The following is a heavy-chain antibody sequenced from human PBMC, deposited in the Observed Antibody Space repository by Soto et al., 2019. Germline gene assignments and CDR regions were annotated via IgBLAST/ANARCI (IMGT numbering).Heavy chain of an antibody. D-gene: IGHD6-19*01. CDR2: VSAYNGNT. V-gene: IGHV1-18*04. CDR3: ARDDLYSSGWYSYYYYGMDV. CDR1: GYTFTSYG. Sequence: ASVKVSCKASGYTFTSYGISWVRQAPGQGLEWMGWVSAYNGNTNYAQKLQGRVTMTTDTSTSTAYMELRSLRSDDTAVYYCARDDLYSSGWYSYYYYGMDVWGQGTTVTVSS. J-gene: IGHJ6*02.